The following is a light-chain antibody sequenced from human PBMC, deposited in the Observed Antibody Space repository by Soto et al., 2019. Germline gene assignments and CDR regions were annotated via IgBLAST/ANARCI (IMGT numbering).Light chain of an antibody. Sequence: QPVLTQSSSASASLGSSVKLTCTLSSGHSSYIIAWHQQQPGKAPRYLMKLEGSGSYNKGSGVPDRFSGSSSGADRYLTISNLRFDDAADYYCETWDSNTRVFGGGTKLTVL. J-gene: IGLJ3*02. V-gene: IGLV4-60*02. CDR1: SGHSSYI. CDR3: ETWDSNTRV. CDR2: LEGSGSY.